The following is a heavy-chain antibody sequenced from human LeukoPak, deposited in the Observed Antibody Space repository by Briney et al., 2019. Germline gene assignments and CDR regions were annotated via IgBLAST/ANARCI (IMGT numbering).Heavy chain of an antibody. CDR1: GFTFSDYY. CDR2: ISSSGSTI. D-gene: IGHD6-19*01. Sequence: GGSLRLSCAASGFTFSDYYMSWIRQAPGKGLEWVSYISSSGSTIYYADSVKGRFTISRDNAKNSLYLQMNSLRAEDTAVYYCARDVGVAVAGFDWFDPWGQGTLVTVSS. V-gene: IGHV3-11*01. J-gene: IGHJ5*02. CDR3: ARDVGVAVAGFDWFDP.